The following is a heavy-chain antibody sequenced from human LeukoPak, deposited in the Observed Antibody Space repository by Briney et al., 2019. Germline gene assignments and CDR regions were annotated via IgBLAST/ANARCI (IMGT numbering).Heavy chain of an antibody. CDR3: AKENDYGDYGRFGAFDI. CDR1: GFTFDDYA. CDR2: ISWNSGSI. Sequence: PGGSLRLSCAASGFTFDDYAMHWVRQAPGKGLEWVSGISWNSGSIGYADSVKGRFTISRDNAKNSLYLQMNSLRAEDTALYYCAKENDYGDYGRFGAFDIWGQGTMVTVSS. J-gene: IGHJ3*02. V-gene: IGHV3-9*01. D-gene: IGHD4-17*01.